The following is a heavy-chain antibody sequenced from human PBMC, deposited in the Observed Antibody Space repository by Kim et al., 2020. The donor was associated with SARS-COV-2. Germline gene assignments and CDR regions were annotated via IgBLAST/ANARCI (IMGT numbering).Heavy chain of an antibody. D-gene: IGHD1-26*01. CDR2: ISYDGSNK. V-gene: IGHV3-30*04. CDR3: ARLFRGSYYRDSFDY. J-gene: IGHJ4*01. Sequence: GGSLRLSCAASGFTFSSYAMHWIRQAPGKGLEWVAVISYDGSNKYYADSVKGRFTISRDNSKKTLYLQMNSLRAEDTAVYYCARLFRGSYYRDSFDYWG. CDR1: GFTFSSYA.